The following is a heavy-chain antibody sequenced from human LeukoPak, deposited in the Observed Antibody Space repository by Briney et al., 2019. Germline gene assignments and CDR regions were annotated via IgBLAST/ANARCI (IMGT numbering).Heavy chain of an antibody. V-gene: IGHV4-34*01. J-gene: IGHJ4*02. Sequence: PSETLSLTCAVYGGPFSGYYWSWIRQPPGKGLEWIGDINHSGSTNYKPSLKSRVTISVDMSKNQFSLKLSSVTAADTAVYYCAKGPQLWLGGIDYWGQGTLVTVSS. CDR2: INHSGST. CDR1: GGPFSGYY. CDR3: AKGPQLWLGGIDY. D-gene: IGHD5-18*01.